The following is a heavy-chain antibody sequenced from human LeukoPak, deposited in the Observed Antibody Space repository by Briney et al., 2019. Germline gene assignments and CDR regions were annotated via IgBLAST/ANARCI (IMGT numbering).Heavy chain of an antibody. J-gene: IGHJ4*02. CDR2: IIPIFGTA. Sequence: GASVEVSCKASGGTFSSYAISWVRQAPGQGLEWMGGIIPIFGTANYAQKFQGRVTITTDESTSTAYMELSSLRSEDTAVYYCARDGSSWEPFFDYWGQGTLVTVSS. CDR1: GGTFSSYA. V-gene: IGHV1-69*05. D-gene: IGHD6-13*01. CDR3: ARDGSSWEPFFDY.